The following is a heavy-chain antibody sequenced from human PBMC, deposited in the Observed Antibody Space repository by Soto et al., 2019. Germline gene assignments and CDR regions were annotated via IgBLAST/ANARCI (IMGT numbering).Heavy chain of an antibody. Sequence: GGSLRLSCAASGFTFSDYYMSWIRQAPGKGLEWVSYISSSGSTIYYADSVKGRFTISRDNAKNSLYLQMNSLRAEDTAVYYCARVPKQPTVNRVAYYYGMDVWGEGTPVTVYS. CDR2: ISSSGSTI. D-gene: IGHD4-17*01. V-gene: IGHV3-11*01. CDR1: GFTFSDYY. J-gene: IGHJ6*04. CDR3: ARVPKQPTVNRVAYYYGMDV.